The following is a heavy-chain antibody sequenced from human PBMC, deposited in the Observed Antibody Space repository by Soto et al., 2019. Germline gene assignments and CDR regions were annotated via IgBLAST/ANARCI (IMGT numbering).Heavy chain of an antibody. J-gene: IGHJ4*02. CDR1: GFTFSSYA. V-gene: IGHV3-30-3*01. D-gene: IGHD2-8*01. CDR3: ARDRIVLMVYAIFDY. Sequence: QVRLVESGGGVVQPGRSLRLSCAASGFTFSSYAMHWVRQAPGKGLEWVAVISYDGSNKYYADSVKGRFTISRDNSKNTLYLQMNSLRAEDTAVYYCARDRIVLMVYAIFDYWGQGTLVTVSS. CDR2: ISYDGSNK.